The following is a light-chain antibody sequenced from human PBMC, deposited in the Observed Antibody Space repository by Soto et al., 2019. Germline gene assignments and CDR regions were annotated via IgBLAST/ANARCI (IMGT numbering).Light chain of an antibody. J-gene: IGKJ4*01. Sequence: EVVMTQSPATVSVSPGEGVTLSCRASQTISNDLAWYQQKPGQPPRLLIYCASTRATGVPARFSGGGSWTEFTLTISSLQSEDFAFYYCQQNNKWPPVTFGGGTKVEIK. CDR1: QTISND. CDR3: QQNNKWPPVT. V-gene: IGKV3-15*01. CDR2: CAS.